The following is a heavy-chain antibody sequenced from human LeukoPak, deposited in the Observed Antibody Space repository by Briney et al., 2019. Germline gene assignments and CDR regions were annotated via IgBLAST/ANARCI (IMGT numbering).Heavy chain of an antibody. CDR3: ASSDGGIAPGRLIHYYYYYMDV. CDR2: IYYSGST. V-gene: IGHV4-39*07. D-gene: IGHD3-10*01. J-gene: IGHJ6*03. CDR1: GGSISSSSYY. Sequence: SETLSLTCTVSGGSISSSSYYWGWIRQPPGKGLEWIGSIYYSGSTYYNPSLKSRVTISVDTSKNQFSLKLSSVTAADTAVYYCASSDGGIAPGRLIHYYYYYMDVWGKGTTVTVSS.